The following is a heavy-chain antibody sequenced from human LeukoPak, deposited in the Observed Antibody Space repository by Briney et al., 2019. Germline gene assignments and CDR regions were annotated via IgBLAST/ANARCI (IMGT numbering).Heavy chain of an antibody. J-gene: IGHJ5*02. CDR1: GITFSSYG. CDR3: AKDPGRRFLEWSFDP. CDR2: IWYGGSNK. Sequence: HAGGSLRLSCAASGITFSSYGMHWVRQAPGKGLEWVAVIWYGGSNKYYADSVKGRFTISRDNSKNTLYLQMNSLRAEDTAVYYCAKDPGRRFLEWSFDPWGQGTLVTVSS. D-gene: IGHD3-3*01. V-gene: IGHV3-30*02.